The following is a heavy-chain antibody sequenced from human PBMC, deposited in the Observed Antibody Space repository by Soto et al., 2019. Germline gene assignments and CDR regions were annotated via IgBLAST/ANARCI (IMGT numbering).Heavy chain of an antibody. CDR2: VYFSGNT. CDR1: GGSLSSYY. V-gene: IGHV4-59*01. D-gene: IGHD6-25*01. J-gene: IGHJ5*02. CDR3: GSVRPSGYVLS. Sequence: QVQLQESGPGLVKPSETLSLTCTVSGGSLSSYYWTWIRQSPGKGLEWIGYVYFSGNTNYNPSLKSPVTISIDTSRNKFSLRLASVTAADTAFYYCGSVRPSGYVLSWGQGTLVTVSS.